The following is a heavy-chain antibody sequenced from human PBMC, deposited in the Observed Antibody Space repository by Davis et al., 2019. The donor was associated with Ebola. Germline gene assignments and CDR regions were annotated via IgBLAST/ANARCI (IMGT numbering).Heavy chain of an antibody. CDR3: ARAVSDVTTSWFDP. V-gene: IGHV3-21*01. J-gene: IGHJ5*02. Sequence: GESLKISCAASGFTFSSYSMNWVRQAPGKGLEWVSSISSSSSYIYYADSVKGRFTISRDNAKNSLYLQMNSLRAEDTAVYYCARAVSDVTTSWFDPWGQGTLVTVSS. CDR2: ISSSSSYI. CDR1: GFTFSSYS. D-gene: IGHD4-11*01.